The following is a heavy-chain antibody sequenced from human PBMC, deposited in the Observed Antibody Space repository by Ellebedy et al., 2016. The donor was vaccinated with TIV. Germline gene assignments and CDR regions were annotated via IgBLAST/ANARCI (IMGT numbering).Heavy chain of an antibody. V-gene: IGHV3-21*01. CDR3: ARPAASYSSSWYDFDC. CDR1: GFTFSSFT. CDR2: ISSSGTYI. J-gene: IGHJ4*02. Sequence: PGGSLRLSCAASGFTFSSFTMNWVRQAPGKGLEWVSSISSSGTYIHNTDSVKGRFTISSDNAENSLYLQMNSLRVEDTAVYYCARPAASYSSSWYDFDCWGQGTLVTVSS. D-gene: IGHD6-13*01.